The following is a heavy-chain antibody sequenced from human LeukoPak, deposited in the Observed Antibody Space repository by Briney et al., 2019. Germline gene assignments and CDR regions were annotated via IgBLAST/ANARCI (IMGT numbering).Heavy chain of an antibody. V-gene: IGHV3-7*01. Sequence: GGSLRLSCAASGFNFSRFWMSWVRQPPGKGLEWVANIRQDGSEKYYVDSVKGRFTISRDNAKNSLYLQMNSLRAEDTAVYYCATRGYQTRGYYDFWSGYDYWGQGMLVTVSS. CDR1: GFNFSRFW. CDR2: IRQDGSEK. J-gene: IGHJ4*02. CDR3: ATRGYQTRGYYDFWSGYDY. D-gene: IGHD3-3*01.